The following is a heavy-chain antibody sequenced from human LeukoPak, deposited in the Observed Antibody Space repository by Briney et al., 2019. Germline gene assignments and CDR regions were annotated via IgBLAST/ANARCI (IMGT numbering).Heavy chain of an antibody. Sequence: GGSLRLSCAASGFTFSSYWMSWVRQAPGKGLEWVANIKQDGSEKYYVDSVKGRFTISRDNAKNPLYLQMNSLRAEDTAVYYCARDSLGMVEYYFDYWGQGTLVTVSS. J-gene: IGHJ4*02. CDR2: IKQDGSEK. CDR3: ARDSLGMVEYYFDY. CDR1: GFTFSSYW. V-gene: IGHV3-7*01. D-gene: IGHD3-10*01.